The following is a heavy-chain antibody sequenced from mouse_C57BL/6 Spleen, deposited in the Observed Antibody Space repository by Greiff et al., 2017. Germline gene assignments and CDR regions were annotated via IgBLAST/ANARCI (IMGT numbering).Heavy chain of an antibody. CDR3: ARRAMVTTGYYLDY. CDR2: INPSSGGT. D-gene: IGHD2-2*01. CDR1: GYSFTGYY. V-gene: IGHV1-42*01. Sequence: EVKLQESGPELVKPGASVKISCTASGYSFTGYYMNWVKQSPEKRLEWIGEINPSSGGTTYNQKFKAKVTLTVDKSTSTAYMQLKSLTSEDSAIYYCARRAMVTTGYYLDYWGQGTTLTVSS. J-gene: IGHJ2*01.